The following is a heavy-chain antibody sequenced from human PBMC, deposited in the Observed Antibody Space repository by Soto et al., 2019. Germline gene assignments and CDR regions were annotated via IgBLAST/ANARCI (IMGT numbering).Heavy chain of an antibody. J-gene: IGHJ4*02. CDR2: INHSGST. CDR3: ASLTSIAAAGTVDY. V-gene: IGHV4-34*01. Sequence: QVQLQQWGAGLLKPSETLSLTCAVYGGSFSGYYWSWIRQPPGKGLEWIGEINHSGSTNYKPSLTRRVTTSVDTSKNQFSLKLSSVTAADTAVYYCASLTSIAAAGTVDYWGQGTLVTVSS. CDR1: GGSFSGYY. D-gene: IGHD6-13*01.